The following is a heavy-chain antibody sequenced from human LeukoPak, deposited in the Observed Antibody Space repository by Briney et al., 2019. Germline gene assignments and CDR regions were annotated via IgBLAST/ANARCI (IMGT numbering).Heavy chain of an antibody. CDR1: GFSFSGYG. CDR2: IWYDGSNK. J-gene: IGHJ4*02. Sequence: GGSLRLSCAASGFSFSGYGMHWVRQAPGKGLEWVAVIWYDGSNKDYADSVKGRFTISRDNSKNTLYLQMNSLRAEDTAVYYCARGPNSNWSGLDFWGQGTLLTVSS. V-gene: IGHV3-33*01. D-gene: IGHD6-6*01. CDR3: ARGPNSNWSGLDF.